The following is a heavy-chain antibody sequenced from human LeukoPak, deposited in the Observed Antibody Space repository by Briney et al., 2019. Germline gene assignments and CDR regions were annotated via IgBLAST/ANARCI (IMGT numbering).Heavy chain of an antibody. CDR3: ARAGAAGTAIPGEERAIPKSFFDY. CDR1: GFTFSSYS. V-gene: IGHV3-21*01. J-gene: IGHJ4*02. Sequence: GGSLRLSCAASGFTFSSYSMNWVRQAPGKGLEWGSSISSSSSYIYYADSVKGRFTISRDNAKNSLYLQMNSLRAEDTAVYYCARAGAAGTAIPGEERAIPKSFFDYWGQGTLVTVSS. D-gene: IGHD2-21*02. CDR2: ISSSSSYI.